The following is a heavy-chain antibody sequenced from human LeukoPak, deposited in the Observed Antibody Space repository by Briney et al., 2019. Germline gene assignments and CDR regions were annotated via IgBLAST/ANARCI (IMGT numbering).Heavy chain of an antibody. Sequence: GRSLRLSCAASGFTFSSYGMHWVRQAPGKGLEWVAVISYDGSNKYYADSVKGRFTISRDNSKNTLYLQMNSLRAEDTAVYYWARDGPYDSSGYFGYWGQGNLVTVSS. D-gene: IGHD3-22*01. J-gene: IGHJ4*02. CDR1: GFTFSSYG. CDR2: ISYDGSNK. V-gene: IGHV3-30*03. CDR3: ARDGPYDSSGYFGY.